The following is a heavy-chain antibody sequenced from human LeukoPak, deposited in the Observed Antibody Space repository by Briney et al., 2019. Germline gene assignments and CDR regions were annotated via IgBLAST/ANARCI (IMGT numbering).Heavy chain of an antibody. CDR3: ARHSELDGDDY. J-gene: IGHJ4*02. CDR2: IYYSGST. D-gene: IGHD1-1*01. V-gene: IGHV4-59*01. Sequence: SETLSLTCTVSGGSISSYYWSWIRQPPGKGLEWIGYIYYSGSTNYNPSLKSRVTISVHTSKNQFSLKLSSVTAADTAVYYCARHSELDGDDYWGQGTLVTVSS. CDR1: GGSISSYY.